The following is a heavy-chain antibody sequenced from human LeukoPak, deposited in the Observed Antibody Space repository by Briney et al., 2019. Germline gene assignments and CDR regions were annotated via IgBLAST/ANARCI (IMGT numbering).Heavy chain of an antibody. J-gene: IGHJ4*02. CDR3: ARGSHSSGFIFDY. V-gene: IGHV1-2*06. D-gene: IGHD3-22*01. Sequence: ASVKVSCKASGYTFTGYYMHRVRQAPGQGLEWMGRINPNSGGTNYAQKFQGRVTMTRDTSISTAYMELSRLRSDDTAVYYCARGSHSSGFIFDYWGQGTLVTVSS. CDR1: GYTFTGYY. CDR2: INPNSGGT.